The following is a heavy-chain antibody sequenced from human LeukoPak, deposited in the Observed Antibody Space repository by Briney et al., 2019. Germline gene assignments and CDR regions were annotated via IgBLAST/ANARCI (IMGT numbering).Heavy chain of an antibody. D-gene: IGHD6-6*01. J-gene: IGHJ4*02. Sequence: FXFXSYGMHWVRQAPGKGLEWVAVISYDGSNKYYADSVKGRFTISRDNSKNTLYLQMNSLRAEDTAVYYCAREYSSSGDYWGQGTLVTVSS. CDR3: AREYSSSGDY. CDR2: ISYDGSNK. CDR1: FXFXSYG. V-gene: IGHV3-30*19.